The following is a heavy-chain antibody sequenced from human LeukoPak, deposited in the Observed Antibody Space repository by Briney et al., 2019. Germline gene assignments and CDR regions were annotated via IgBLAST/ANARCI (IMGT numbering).Heavy chain of an antibody. CDR1: GGSISSDY. CDR2: IFYSGST. J-gene: IGHJ4*02. CDR3: ARGNTVVTPDY. V-gene: IGHV4-59*01. D-gene: IGHD4-23*01. Sequence: SETLSLTCTVSGGSISSDYWSWIRQPPGKGLDWIGYIFYSGSTNYNPSLKSRVTISVDTSKNQFSLKLSSVTAADTAVYYCARGNTVVTPDYWGQGTLVTVSS.